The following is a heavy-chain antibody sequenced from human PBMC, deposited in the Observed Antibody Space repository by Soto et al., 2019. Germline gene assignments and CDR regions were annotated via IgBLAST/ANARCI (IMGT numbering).Heavy chain of an antibody. Sequence: PGASLRLSCAASRFTVSSKYMSWVPGAPGKGLEWVSLIQSGGPTYYADSVKGRFTISRDTSENTLHLQMDSLRAEDTAVYYCARDDVLCDGGRCYGVPLDVWGKGT. J-gene: IGHJ6*03. CDR2: IQSGGPT. CDR1: RFTVSSKY. D-gene: IGHD2-15*01. CDR3: ARDDVLCDGGRCYGVPLDV. V-gene: IGHV3-66*01.